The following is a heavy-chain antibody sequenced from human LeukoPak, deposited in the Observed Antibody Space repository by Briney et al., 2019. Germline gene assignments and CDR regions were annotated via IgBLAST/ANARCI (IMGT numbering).Heavy chain of an antibody. CDR2: LNPNTGKT. D-gene: IGHD7-27*01. V-gene: IGHV1-8*03. J-gene: IGHJ6*03. CDR3: ARGPLTGEHYHYYMDV. Sequence: AAVKVSCKASGYSISTFDINWVRQAPGQGLESMGWLNPNTGKTGYAQKFQDRVTITGNSSISTVDMELSSLTSDDTAVYYCARGPLTGEHYHYYMDVWGKGTTVTVSS. CDR1: GYSISTFD.